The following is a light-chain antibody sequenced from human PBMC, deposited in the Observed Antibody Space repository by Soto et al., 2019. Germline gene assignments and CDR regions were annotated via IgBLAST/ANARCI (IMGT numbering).Light chain of an antibody. CDR2: DVS. CDR3: SSYTCSSTPPYV. V-gene: IGLV2-14*01. CDR1: SSDVGGYNY. J-gene: IGLJ1*01. Sequence: QSVLTQPASVSGSPGQSITISCTGTSSDVGGYNYVSWYQQHPGKAPKLMIYDVSNRPSGVSNRFSGSKSGNTASLTISGLQAEDEGGNYCSSYTCSSTPPYVVGTGTKLTVL.